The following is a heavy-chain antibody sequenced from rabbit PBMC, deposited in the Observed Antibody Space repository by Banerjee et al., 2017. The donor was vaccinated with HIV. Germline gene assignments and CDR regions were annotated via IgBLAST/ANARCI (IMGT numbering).Heavy chain of an antibody. V-gene: IGHV1S47*01. CDR1: GFDFSTYG. CDR2: IDPVFGIA. J-gene: IGHJ4*01. CDR3: ARNAGYAGYGYSTLDL. D-gene: IGHD8-1*01. Sequence: QEQLVESGGGLVQPGGSLKLSCKASGFDFSTYGVSWVRQAPGKGLEWIGYIDPVFGIAVYASWVNGRFTISSHNAQNTLYLQLNSLTAADTATYFCARNAGYAGYGYSTLDLWGPGTLVTVS.